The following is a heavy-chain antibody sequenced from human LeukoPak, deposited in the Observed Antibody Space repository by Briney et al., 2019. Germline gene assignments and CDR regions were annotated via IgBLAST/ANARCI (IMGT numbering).Heavy chain of an antibody. D-gene: IGHD2-2*02. J-gene: IGHJ6*02. Sequence: PGRSLRLSCAASGFTFSSYAMHWVRQAPGKGLEWVAVISYDGSNKYYADSVKGRFTISRDNSKNTLYLQMNSLRAEDTAVYYCARGRCNGTTCYTVYYCYAMDVWGQGTTVTVSS. CDR1: GFTFSSYA. CDR3: ARGRCNGTTCYTVYYCYAMDV. CDR2: ISYDGSNK. V-gene: IGHV3-30-3*01.